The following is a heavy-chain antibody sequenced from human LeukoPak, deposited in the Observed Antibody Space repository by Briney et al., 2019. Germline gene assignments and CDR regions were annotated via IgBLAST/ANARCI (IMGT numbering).Heavy chain of an antibody. D-gene: IGHD1-26*01. CDR2: MNPNSGNT. CDR1: GYTFTSYD. CDR3: AREVRKEGATPDY. Sequence: ASVKVSCKASGYTFTSYDINWVRQATGQGLEWMGWMNPNSGNTGYAQKFQGRVTITRNTSISTAYMELSSLRSEDTAVYYCAREVRKEGATPDYWGQGTLVTVSS. V-gene: IGHV1-8*03. J-gene: IGHJ4*02.